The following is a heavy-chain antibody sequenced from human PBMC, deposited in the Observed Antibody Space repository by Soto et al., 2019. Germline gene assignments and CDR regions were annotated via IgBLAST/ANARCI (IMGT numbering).Heavy chain of an antibody. J-gene: IGHJ6*02. CDR2: ISAYNGNT. V-gene: IGHV1-18*01. CDR3: ARVGSGWYGGYYYGMAV. Sequence: QVQLVQSGAEVKKPGASVKVSCKASGYTFTSYGISWVRQAPGQGLEWMGWISAYNGNTNYSQKLQGRVTMTTNTSRGTAYMELRSLRSDDTAVYYCARVGSGWYGGYYYGMAVGGQGTTVTVSS. D-gene: IGHD6-19*01. CDR1: GYTFTSYG.